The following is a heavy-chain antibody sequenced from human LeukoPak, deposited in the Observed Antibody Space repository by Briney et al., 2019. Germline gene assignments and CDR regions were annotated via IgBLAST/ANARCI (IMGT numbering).Heavy chain of an antibody. V-gene: IGHV4-59*08. CDR2: MYYSGSA. CDR1: GGSVSTYY. J-gene: IGHJ3*02. D-gene: IGHD1-26*01. Sequence: SETLSLTCTVSGGSVSTYYWYWIRQPPGKGLEWIGYMYYSGSANYNPSLKSRVTISVDTSKNQFSLKLSSVTAADTAVYYCARQIRWDDAFDIWGQGTKVTVSS. CDR3: ARQIRWDDAFDI.